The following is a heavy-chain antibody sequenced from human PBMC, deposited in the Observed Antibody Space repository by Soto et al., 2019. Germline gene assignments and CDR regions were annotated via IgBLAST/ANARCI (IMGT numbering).Heavy chain of an antibody. V-gene: IGHV2-5*02. CDR2: IYGDNDK. CDR3: AHCTLHDYGDYDPGTSHVFDS. Sequence: QITLKESGPSPVKPTQTLTVTCTFSGFSLSNSGVGVAWIRQPPGKALEWLALIYGDNDKRYSPSLKTRLTXTXAXSXSQVVLTMTNMDPLDTATYYCAHCTLHDYGDYDPGTSHVFDSWGQGTLVTVSS. J-gene: IGHJ4*02. CDR1: GFSLSNSGVG. D-gene: IGHD4-17*01.